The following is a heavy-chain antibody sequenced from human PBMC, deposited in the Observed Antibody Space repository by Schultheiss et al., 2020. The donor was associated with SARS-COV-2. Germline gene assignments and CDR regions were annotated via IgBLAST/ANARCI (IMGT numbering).Heavy chain of an antibody. D-gene: IGHD2-2*01. CDR3: AKEGEYCSSTSCSTWGNWFDT. V-gene: IGHV3-30*18. J-gene: IGHJ5*02. Sequence: GGSLRLSCAASGFTFSSYGMHWVRQAPGKGLEWVAVISYDGSNKYYADSVKGRFTISRDNSKNTLYLQMNSLRAEDTAVYYCAKEGEYCSSTSCSTWGNWFDTWGQGTLVTVSS. CDR2: ISYDGSNK. CDR1: GFTFSSYG.